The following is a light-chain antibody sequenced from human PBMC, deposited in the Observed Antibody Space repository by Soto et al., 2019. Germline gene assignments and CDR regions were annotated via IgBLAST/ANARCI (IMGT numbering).Light chain of an antibody. CDR3: DESCNWLYT. V-gene: IGKV3-11*01. J-gene: IGKJ3*01. CDR2: DAP. CDR1: QSVSSY. Sequence: EIVLTQSPATLSLSPGERATISCRASQSVSSYLAWYQQKPGQAPRLLIYDAPNRDTGIPARFTGRGSGTVRIGIKSNLGPNSFTLIYGDESCNWLYTISPGTKVDIK.